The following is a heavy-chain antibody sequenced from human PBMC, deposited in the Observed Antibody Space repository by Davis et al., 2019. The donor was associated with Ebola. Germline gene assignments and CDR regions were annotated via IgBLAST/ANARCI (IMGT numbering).Heavy chain of an antibody. CDR1: GGTFSNYA. CDR2: ITPIFAIA. CDR3: ARAQVDYYGSGSFYREVGWFDP. J-gene: IGHJ5*02. V-gene: IGHV1-69*13. D-gene: IGHD3-10*01. Sequence: SVKVSCKASGGTFSNYAISWVRQAPGQGLEWMGGITPIFAIANYAQKFQGRVTITADESTSTAYMELSSLRSEDTAVYYCARAQVDYYGSGSFYREVGWFDPWGQGTLVTVSS.